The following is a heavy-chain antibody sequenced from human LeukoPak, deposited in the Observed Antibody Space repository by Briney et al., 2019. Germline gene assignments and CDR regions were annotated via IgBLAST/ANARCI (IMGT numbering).Heavy chain of an antibody. Sequence: PGRSLRLSCAASGFNFTNYGMHWVRQAPGKGLEWVAVVSFDGSDEYYADSVRGRFTVSRDNSKNTLYLQMNSLRAEDTAVYYCARGPRAITGGPLDPWGQGTLVTVSS. CDR3: ARGPRAITGGPLDP. CDR1: GFNFTNYG. D-gene: IGHD1-14*01. V-gene: IGHV3-30*03. CDR2: VSFDGSDE. J-gene: IGHJ5*02.